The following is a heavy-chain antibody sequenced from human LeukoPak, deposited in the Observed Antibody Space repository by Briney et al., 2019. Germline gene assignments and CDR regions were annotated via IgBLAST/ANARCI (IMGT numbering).Heavy chain of an antibody. CDR1: GYSFTSYW. D-gene: IGHD2-2*01. V-gene: IGHV5-51*01. CDR3: ARIGYCSSTSCYSMDV. J-gene: IGHJ6*02. CDR2: IYPGDSDT. Sequence: GESLKISCKGSGYSFTSYWIGWVRQMPGKGLEWMGIIYPGDSDTRYSPSFQGQVTISADKSISTAYLQWSSLKASDTAMYYCARIGYCSSTSCYSMDVWGQGTTVTVSS.